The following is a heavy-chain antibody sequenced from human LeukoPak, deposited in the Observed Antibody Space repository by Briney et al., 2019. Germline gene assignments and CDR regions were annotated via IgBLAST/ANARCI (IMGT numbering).Heavy chain of an antibody. V-gene: IGHV4-59*08. CDR2: IYYSGST. J-gene: IGHJ4*02. CDR3: ARNSCPSGSCYDNRGYFDY. CDR1: GGSISSYY. D-gene: IGHD2-15*01. Sequence: SETLSLTCTVSGGSISSYYWSWIRQPPGKGLEWIGYIYYSGSTNYNPSLKSRVTISVDTSKNQFSLKLSSVTAADTAVYYCARNSCPSGSCYDNRGYFDYWGQGTLVTVSS.